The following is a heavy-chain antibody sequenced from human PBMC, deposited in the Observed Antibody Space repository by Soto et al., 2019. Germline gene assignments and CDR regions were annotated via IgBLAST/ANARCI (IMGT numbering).Heavy chain of an antibody. J-gene: IGHJ6*02. D-gene: IGHD2-2*01. CDR1: GGTFSSYG. CDR3: ARGPTFDECSSDTGCRTYYFGMDV. CDR2: IIPLSDNA. Sequence: QVQLVQSGAEVKRPGSSVKVSCRASGGTFSSYGVSWVRQAPGQGLEWMGGIIPLSDNAHYAQNFQGRVTITADGSTNTAFMEVTTLRSEATAVYYCARGPTFDECSSDTGCRTYYFGMDVWGQGTTVTVSS. V-gene: IGHV1-69*01.